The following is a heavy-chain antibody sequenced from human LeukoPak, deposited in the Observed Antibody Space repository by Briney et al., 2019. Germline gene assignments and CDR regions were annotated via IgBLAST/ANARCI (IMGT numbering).Heavy chain of an antibody. CDR3: ARDRSRPSYYYYYMDV. Sequence: GGSLRLSCAASGFTFSDYYMSWIRQAPGKGLEWVSYISSSGSTIYYADSVKGRFTISRDNAKNSLYLQMNSLRAEDTAVYYCARDRSRPSYYYYYMDVWGKGTTVTVSS. J-gene: IGHJ6*03. CDR1: GFTFSDYY. V-gene: IGHV3-11*04. CDR2: ISSSGSTI.